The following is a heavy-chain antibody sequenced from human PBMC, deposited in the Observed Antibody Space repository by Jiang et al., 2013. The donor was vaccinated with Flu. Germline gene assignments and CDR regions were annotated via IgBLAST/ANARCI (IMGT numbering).Heavy chain of an antibody. CDR3: ARQGDPDYYYGMDV. CDR2: IDPSDSYT. CDR1: GYSFNFYW. Sequence: GAEVKKPGESLRISCQGSGYSFNFYWISWVRQMPGKGLEWMGRIDPSDSYTDYSPSFQGHVTFSVDKSISTAYLQWSSLKASDTAMYYCARQGDPDYYYGMDVVGPRDHGHRLL. V-gene: IGHV5-10-1*01. J-gene: IGHJ6*02.